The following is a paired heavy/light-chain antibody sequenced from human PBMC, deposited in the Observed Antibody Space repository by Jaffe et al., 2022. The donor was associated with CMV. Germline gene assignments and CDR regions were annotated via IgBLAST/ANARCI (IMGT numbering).Light chain of an antibody. CDR3: SSYTVSATLI. J-gene: IGLJ2*01. Sequence: QSALTQPASVSGSPGQSIAMSCTGTSSDVGNYNYVSWYQQHPGKAPKLMIYDVSNRPSGVSNRFSGSKSGNTASLTISGLQAEDEADYYCSSYTVSATLIFGGGTKLTVL. V-gene: IGLV2-14*03. CDR1: SSDVGNYNY. CDR2: DVS.
Heavy chain of an antibody. J-gene: IGHJ4*02. CDR3: ARDDDTSGHFSHFGF. Sequence: QVQLVESGGGVVQPGRSLTVSCAASGFTFSHYGMNWVRQAPGKGLEWVAGIWYDGSKKYYADSVKGRFTISRDNSKDTVYLQMNSLRADDTAAYYCARDDDTSGHFSHFGFWGQGTLVTVSS. CDR2: IWYDGSKK. V-gene: IGHV3-33*08. D-gene: IGHD3-22*01. CDR1: GFTFSHYG.